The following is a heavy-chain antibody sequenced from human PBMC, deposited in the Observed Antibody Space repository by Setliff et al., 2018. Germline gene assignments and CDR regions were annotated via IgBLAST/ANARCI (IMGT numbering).Heavy chain of an antibody. Sequence: PGGSLRLSCSASGFTFSSLWMAWVRQAPGKGLEWLASINPDGDAQFYVDSVKGRVTISRDNAKNSLYLQMSSLRAEDTAIYFCAGQGPIFGSGLIPGFDQWGQGILVTVSS. V-gene: IGHV3-7*03. J-gene: IGHJ4*02. CDR3: AGQGPIFGSGLIPGFDQ. CDR1: GFTFSSLW. D-gene: IGHD3-3*01. CDR2: INPDGDAQ.